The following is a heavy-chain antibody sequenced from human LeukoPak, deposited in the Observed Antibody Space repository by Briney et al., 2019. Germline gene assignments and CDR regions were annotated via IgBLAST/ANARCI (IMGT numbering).Heavy chain of an antibody. CDR1: GFTFSSYG. CDR2: IWYDGSNK. V-gene: IGHV3-33*01. D-gene: IGHD5-12*01. Sequence: GGSLRLSCAASGFTFSSYGMHWVRQAPGKGLEWVAVIWYDGSNKYYADSVKGRFTISRDNSKNTLYLQMNSLRAEDTTVYYCARAGHNGYEIDYWGQGTLLTVSS. CDR3: ARAGHNGYEIDY. J-gene: IGHJ4*02.